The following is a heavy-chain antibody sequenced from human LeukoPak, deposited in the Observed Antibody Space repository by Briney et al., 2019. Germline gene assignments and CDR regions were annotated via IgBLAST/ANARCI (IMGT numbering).Heavy chain of an antibody. V-gene: IGHV4-31*03. CDR2: IHYSGST. CDR3: ASALYYYYLDV. Sequence: NPSETLSLTCTVSGGSISSGGHYWSWIRQHPGKGLEWIGYIHYSGSTNYNPSLKSRVAISLDTSKNLFSLKLSSVTAADTAVYYCASALYYYYLDVWAKGPRSPSP. CDR1: GGSISSGGHY. J-gene: IGHJ6*03.